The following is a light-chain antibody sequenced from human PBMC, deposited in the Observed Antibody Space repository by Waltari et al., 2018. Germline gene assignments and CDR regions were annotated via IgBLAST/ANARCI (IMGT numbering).Light chain of an antibody. CDR3: QQLNSYPPA. V-gene: IGKV1-9*01. CDR2: AAS. CDR1: QGISSY. Sequence: DIQFTQSPSFLSASVGDSVTITSRAIQGISSYLAWYQQKPGKAPKLLIYAASTLQSGVPARFSGSGSGTEFTLTISSLQPEDFATYYCQQLNSYPPAFGGGTKVEIK. J-gene: IGKJ4*01.